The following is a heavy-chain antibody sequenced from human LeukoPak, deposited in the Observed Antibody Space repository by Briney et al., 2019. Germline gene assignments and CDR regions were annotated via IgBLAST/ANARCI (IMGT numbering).Heavy chain of an antibody. Sequence: SGGSLRLSCAASGFTFRDYAMLWVRQAPRKGLEWVSSIKRNSAGIGCADSVKGRFTISRDNAKNSLYLQMNSLRAEDTAFYFCAKDIGYSGSYYYAFDLWGQGTMVTVSS. CDR2: IKRNSAGI. CDR1: GFTFRDYA. CDR3: AKDIGYSGSYYYAFDL. D-gene: IGHD1-26*01. J-gene: IGHJ3*01. V-gene: IGHV3-9*01.